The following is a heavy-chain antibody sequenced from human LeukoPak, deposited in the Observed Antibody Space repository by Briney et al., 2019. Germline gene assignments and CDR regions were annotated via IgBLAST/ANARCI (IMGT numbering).Heavy chain of an antibody. D-gene: IGHD6-19*01. V-gene: IGHV4-61*02. CDR3: ARGAGHKAVAGTFDY. CDR1: GGSISSGSYY. J-gene: IGHJ4*02. Sequence: SQTLSLTCTVSGGSISSGSYYWSWIRQPAGKGLEWIGRIYTSGSTNYNPSLQRRVTISVDTSKNQFSMKLSSVTAADTAVYYCARGAGHKAVAGTFDYWGQGTLVTVSS. CDR2: IYTSGST.